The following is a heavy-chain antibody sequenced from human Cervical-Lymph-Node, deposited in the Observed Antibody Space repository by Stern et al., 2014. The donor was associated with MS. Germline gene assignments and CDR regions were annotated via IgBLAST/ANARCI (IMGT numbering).Heavy chain of an antibody. CDR1: GDTFRSYA. D-gene: IGHD2-8*02. J-gene: IGHJ4*02. Sequence: QVQLVQSEAEVKTPGSSVKVSCQASGDTFRSYAINWVRQAPGQWLEWMGCITSVFGTTNYAEKFQVRVCSTADRSTSTAYLELRALTSEDTAVYFCARGGGLVAYFDSGGQGTLVTVSS. CDR2: ITSVFGTT. V-gene: IGHV1-69*06. CDR3: ARGGGLVAYFDS.